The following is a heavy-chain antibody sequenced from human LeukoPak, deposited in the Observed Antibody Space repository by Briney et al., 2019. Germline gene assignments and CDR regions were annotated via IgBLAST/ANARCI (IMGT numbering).Heavy chain of an antibody. CDR3: ARAGAKTGYWSHYYYYMDV. D-gene: IGHD3-9*01. V-gene: IGHV3-66*02. CDR2: IYSGGDT. CDR1: GFTFSSYA. J-gene: IGHJ6*03. Sequence: GGSLRLSCAASGFTFSSYAMSWVRQAPGKGLEWVSVIYSGGDTYYADSVKGRFTIPRDNSKNTLYLQMNSLRVEDTAVYFCARAGAKTGYWSHYYYYMDVWGKGTTVTVS.